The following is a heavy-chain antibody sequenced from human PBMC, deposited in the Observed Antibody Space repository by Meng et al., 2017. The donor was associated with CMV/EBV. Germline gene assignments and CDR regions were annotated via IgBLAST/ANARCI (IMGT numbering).Heavy chain of an antibody. V-gene: IGHV1-2*02. CDR3: ARVLRQQLVPGYFDY. CDR2: INPNSGGT. CDR1: GYTFTGYY. J-gene: IGHJ4*02. D-gene: IGHD6-13*01. Sequence: ASVKVSCKASGYTFTGYYMQWVRQAPGQGLEWMGWINPNSGGTNYAQKFQGRVTMTRDTSISTAYMELSRLRSDDTAVYYCARVLRQQLVPGYFDYWGQGTLVTVSS.